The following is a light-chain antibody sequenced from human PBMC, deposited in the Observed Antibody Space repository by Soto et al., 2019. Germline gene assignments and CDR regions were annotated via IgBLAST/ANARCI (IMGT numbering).Light chain of an antibody. CDR1: SSDVGGYSY. Sequence: QSVLTQPPSASGSPGQSVTISCTGTSSDVGGYSYVSWYQQHPGKAPKLMIYEGSKRPSGVSNRFSGSKSGNTASLTISGLQAEDEADYYCCSYAGSSTSVFGGGTKVTVL. CDR3: CSYAGSSTSV. CDR2: EGS. J-gene: IGLJ2*01. V-gene: IGLV2-23*01.